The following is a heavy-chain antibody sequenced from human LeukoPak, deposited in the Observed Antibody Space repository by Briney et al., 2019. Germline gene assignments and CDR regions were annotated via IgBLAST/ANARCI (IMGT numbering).Heavy chain of an antibody. CDR1: GFTFSTYA. J-gene: IGHJ4*01. CDR3: AKLGGSGSYV. V-gene: IGHV3-23*01. D-gene: IGHD3-10*01. CDR2: ISGSGGST. Sequence: GGSLRLSCAASGFTFSTYAMSWVRQAPGTGLEWVSAISGSGGSTYYADSVKGRFTISRDNSKNTLYLQMNSLRAEDTAVYHCAKLGGSGSYVWGQGTLVTVSS.